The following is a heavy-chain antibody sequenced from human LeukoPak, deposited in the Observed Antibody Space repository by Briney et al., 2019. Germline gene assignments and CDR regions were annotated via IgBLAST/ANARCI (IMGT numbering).Heavy chain of an antibody. CDR2: ISYSGST. D-gene: IGHD3-16*01. CDR3: ARFGHYAFDI. V-gene: IGHV4-59*08. Sequence: SETLSLTCTVSGGSMSSYYWSWIRQPPGKGLEWIGYISYSGSTNYNPSLKSRITISVDTSKNQFSLKLSSVTAADTAVYYCARFGHYAFDIWGQGTLCTVSS. CDR1: GGSMSSYY. J-gene: IGHJ3*02.